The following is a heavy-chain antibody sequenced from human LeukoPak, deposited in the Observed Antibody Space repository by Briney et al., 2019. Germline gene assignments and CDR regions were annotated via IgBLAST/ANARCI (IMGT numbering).Heavy chain of an antibody. D-gene: IGHD2-15*01. CDR1: GYTFTGYY. CDR3: ARHGTMVVVVTGAFDI. Sequence: ASVKVSFKASGYTFTGYYLHWVRQAPGQGLEWMGWIDPNSGGTNYAQKFQGRVTMTRDTSISTAYMELSRLRSDDTAVYYCARHGTMVVVVTGAFDIWGQGTMVTVSS. CDR2: IDPNSGGT. V-gene: IGHV1-2*02. J-gene: IGHJ3*02.